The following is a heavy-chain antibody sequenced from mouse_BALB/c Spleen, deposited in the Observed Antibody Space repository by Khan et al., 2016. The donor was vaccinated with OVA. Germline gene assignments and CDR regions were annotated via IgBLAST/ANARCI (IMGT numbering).Heavy chain of an antibody. Sequence: VKLVESGAELAKPGASMKMSCKASGYTFTTYWMHWVKQRPGQGLEWIGYINPTSGYTDYNDKFKDRATLSADKSSSTAYMQLNSLTSEDSAVYYCTRDRIDYWGQGTTLTVSS. CDR3: TRDRIDY. J-gene: IGHJ2*01. CDR1: GYTFTTYW. V-gene: IGHV1-7*01. CDR2: INPTSGYT.